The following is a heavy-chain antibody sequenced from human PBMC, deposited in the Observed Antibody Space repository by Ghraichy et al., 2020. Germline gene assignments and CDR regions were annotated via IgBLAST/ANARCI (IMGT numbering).Heavy chain of an antibody. CDR2: IYDSGST. Sequence: SQTLSLTCIVSGGSVSSGSYYWSWIRQPPGKGLEWIGYIYDSGSTDYNPSLKSRVTIAADTSKNQFSLKLSSVTAAATAVYYCARGRIVGVTGYYFDNWGQGTLVTVSS. D-gene: IGHD1-26*01. CDR3: ARGRIVGVTGYYFDN. CDR1: GGSVSSGSYY. V-gene: IGHV4-61*01. J-gene: IGHJ4*02.